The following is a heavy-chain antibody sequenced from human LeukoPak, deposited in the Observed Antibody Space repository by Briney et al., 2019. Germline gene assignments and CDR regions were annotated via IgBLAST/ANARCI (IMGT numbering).Heavy chain of an antibody. CDR3: ARAPNYAGSGSFFSDY. CDR1: GYSFTNFG. J-gene: IGHJ4*02. Sequence: ASVKVSCKTSGYSFTNFGISWVRQASGQGLEWMGWISNYNGDTRYAQKVQDRVTVTADTSTTTSYMELRSLRSDDTAVYYCARAPNYAGSGSFFSDYWGQGTLVSVSS. V-gene: IGHV1-18*01. D-gene: IGHD3-10*01. CDR2: ISNYNGDT.